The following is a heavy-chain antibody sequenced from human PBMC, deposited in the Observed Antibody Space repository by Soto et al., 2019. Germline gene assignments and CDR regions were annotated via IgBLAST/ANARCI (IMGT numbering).Heavy chain of an antibody. CDR3: AKARGAYWGLDDY. D-gene: IGHD3-16*01. J-gene: IGHJ4*02. CDR1: GFTFDDYA. CDR2: ISWNSGNI. V-gene: IGHV3-9*01. Sequence: EVQLVESGGGLVQPGRSLRLSCAASGFTFDDYAMHWVRQAPGKGLEWVSGISWNSGNIDYADSVKGRFTISRDNAKNALYLQMNSLRTEDTALYYFAKARGAYWGLDDYWGQGTLVTVSS.